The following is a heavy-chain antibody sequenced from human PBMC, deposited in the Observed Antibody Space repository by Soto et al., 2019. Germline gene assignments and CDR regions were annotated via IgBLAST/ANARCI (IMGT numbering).Heavy chain of an antibody. CDR2: ISNSGDVT. Sequence: LRLSCAASGFMFSNYAMSWVRQAPGKGLEWVSTISNSGDVTYYADSVKGRFTISRDNSKNTLYLQMNSLGADDTAVYYCAKAPNWNYESGYFDYWGQGTLVTVSS. J-gene: IGHJ4*02. CDR3: AKAPNWNYESGYFDY. D-gene: IGHD1-7*01. CDR1: GFMFSNYA. V-gene: IGHV3-23*01.